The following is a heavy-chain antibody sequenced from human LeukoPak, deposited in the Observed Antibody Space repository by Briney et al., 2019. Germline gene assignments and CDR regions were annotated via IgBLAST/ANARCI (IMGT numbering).Heavy chain of an antibody. CDR2: ITHSGST. J-gene: IGHJ4*02. CDR1: GGSISGYY. CDR3: GRGYGGNSALGY. D-gene: IGHD4-23*01. V-gene: IGHV4-34*01. Sequence: SETLSLTCTVSGGSISGYYWTWIRQPPGKGLEWIGEITHSGSTSYNPSLKSRVTISLDTSKNQFSLKVTSVTAADTAVYYCGRGYGGNSALGYWGQGTLVTVSS.